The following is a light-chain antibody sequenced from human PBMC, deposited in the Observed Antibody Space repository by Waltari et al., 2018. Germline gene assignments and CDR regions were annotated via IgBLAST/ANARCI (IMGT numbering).Light chain of an antibody. J-gene: IGKJ2*01. CDR3: GQDTRLPYT. V-gene: IGKV2-30*02. Sequence: DVVLTQSPLSLPITPGESASISCKSSQSLLHSNGHTYLGWYHQKPGQPPRRMIYGVSKLASGAPGRFSGSGAGTDITRKINRLDAEDVGVYYCGQDTRLPYTFGQGTKVEIK. CDR1: QSLLHSNGHTY. CDR2: GVS.